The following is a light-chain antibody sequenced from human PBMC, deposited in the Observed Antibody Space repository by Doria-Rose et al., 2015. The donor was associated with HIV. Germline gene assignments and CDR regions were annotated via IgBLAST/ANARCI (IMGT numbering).Light chain of an antibody. CDR3: HQYGTSWT. Sequence: ASQSFSSTYLAWYQQKPGQALSLLIYDGSTRATGIPDRFSASGSGTDFTLTINRLEPEDFALYYCHQYGTSWTFGQGTKVEI. CDR2: DGS. J-gene: IGKJ1*01. CDR1: QSFSSTY. V-gene: IGKV3-20*01.